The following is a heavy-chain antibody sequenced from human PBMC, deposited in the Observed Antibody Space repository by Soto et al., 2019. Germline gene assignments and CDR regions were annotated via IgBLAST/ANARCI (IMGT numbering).Heavy chain of an antibody. CDR3: ARIHGVYDILTGSNDAFDI. D-gene: IGHD3-9*01. CDR2: ISSSSSYI. J-gene: IGHJ3*02. Sequence: SGGSLRLSCAASGFTFSSYSMNWVRQAPGKGLEWVSSISSSSSYIYYADSVKGRFTISRDNAKNSLYLQMNSLRAEDTAVYYCARIHGVYDILTGSNDAFDIWGQGTMVTVSS. CDR1: GFTFSSYS. V-gene: IGHV3-21*01.